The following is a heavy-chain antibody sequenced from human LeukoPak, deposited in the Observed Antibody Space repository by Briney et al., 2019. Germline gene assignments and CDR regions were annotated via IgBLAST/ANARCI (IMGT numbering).Heavy chain of an antibody. J-gene: IGHJ5*02. V-gene: IGHV4-38-2*02. D-gene: IGHD2-21*02. CDR3: AREGNYCGGDCYSPWFDP. CDR1: GYSISSGYY. Sequence: SETLSLTCTVSGYSISSGYYWGWIRQPPGKGLEWIGNFYHSGLTYYNPSLKSRVTMSLDTSKNQFSLKLSSVTAADTAVYYCAREGNYCGGDCYSPWFDPWGQGTLVIVSS. CDR2: FYHSGLT.